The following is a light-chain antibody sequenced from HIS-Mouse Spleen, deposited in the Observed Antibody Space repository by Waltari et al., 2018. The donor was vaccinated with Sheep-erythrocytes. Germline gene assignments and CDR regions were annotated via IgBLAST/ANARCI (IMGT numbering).Light chain of an antibody. CDR2: AAS. CDR1: QSVSSY. CDR3: QQSYSTPYT. J-gene: IGKJ2*01. V-gene: IGKV1-39*01. Sequence: TQSPATLSLSPGERATLSCRASQSVSSYLAWYQQKPGKAPKLLIYAASSLQSGVPSRFSGSGSGTDFTLTISSLQPEDFATYYCQQSYSTPYTFGQGTKLEIK.